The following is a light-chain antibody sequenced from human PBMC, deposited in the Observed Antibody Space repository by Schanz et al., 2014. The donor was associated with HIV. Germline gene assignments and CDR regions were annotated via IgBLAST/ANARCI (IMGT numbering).Light chain of an antibody. CDR3: QTWGTGILV. CDR2: LNNDGSH. Sequence: QPVLTQSPSASASLGASVKLTCTLTSGHSTFAVAWHQQQPETGLQYLMKLNNDGSHIKGDGIPDRFSGSSSGADRYLIISSLQSEDETHYDCQTWGTGILVFGGGTKLTV. V-gene: IGLV4-69*01. J-gene: IGLJ2*01. CDR1: SGHSTFA.